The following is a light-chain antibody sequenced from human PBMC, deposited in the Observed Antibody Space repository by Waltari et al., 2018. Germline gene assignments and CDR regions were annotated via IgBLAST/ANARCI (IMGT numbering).Light chain of an antibody. CDR3: MQGTHWPWT. V-gene: IGKV2-30*02. CDR2: KVS. CDR1: QSLVHSEGNTY. J-gene: IGKJ1*01. Sequence: DVVLTPSPLSLPVTLGQPASISCRSSQSLVHSEGNTYLNWFQQRPGQSPRRLIYKVSNRDPGVPDRFSGSGSGTDFTLKISRVEAEDVGVYYCMQGTHWPWTFGQGTKVEIK.